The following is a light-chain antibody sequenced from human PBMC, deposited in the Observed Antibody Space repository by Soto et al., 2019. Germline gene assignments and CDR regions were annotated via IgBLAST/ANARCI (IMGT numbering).Light chain of an antibody. CDR3: QQRSNWIA. Sequence: EIVLTQSPGTLSLSPGERATLSCRASQPVSSSFLAWYQQNRGHAPRLLIYVASTRATGIPARFSGSGSGTDFTLTISSLEPEDFAVYYCQQRSNWIAFGQGTRLEIK. CDR2: VAS. V-gene: IGKV3D-20*02. J-gene: IGKJ5*01. CDR1: QPVSSSF.